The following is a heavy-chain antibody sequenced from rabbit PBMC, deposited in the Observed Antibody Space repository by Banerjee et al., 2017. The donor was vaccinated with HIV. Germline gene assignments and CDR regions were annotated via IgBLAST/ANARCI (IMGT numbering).Heavy chain of an antibody. Sequence: QEQLEESGGDLVKPEGSLTLTCTASGFSFSSSYWMCWVRQAPGKGLEWIACIYTGGSGSTYYASWAKGRFTISKTSSTTVTLQMTSRTAADTATYFCARDLAGVTGWNFGLWGPGTLVTVS. CDR2: IYTGGSGST. V-gene: IGHV1S45*01. D-gene: IGHD7-1*01. CDR1: GFSFSSSYW. J-gene: IGHJ6*01. CDR3: ARDLAGVTGWNFGL.